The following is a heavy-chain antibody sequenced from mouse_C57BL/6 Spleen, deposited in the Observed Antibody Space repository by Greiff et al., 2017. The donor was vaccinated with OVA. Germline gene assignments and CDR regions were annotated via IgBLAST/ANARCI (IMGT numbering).Heavy chain of an antibody. V-gene: IGHV1-59*01. D-gene: IGHD2-5*01. CDR3: ARSYSNYLYYYAMDY. CDR2: IDPSDSYT. CDR1: GYTFTSYW. J-gene: IGHJ4*01. Sequence: VQLQQPGAELVRPGTSVKLSCKASGYTFTSYWMHWVKQRPGQGLEWIGVIDPSDSYTNYNQKFKGKATLTVDTSSSTAYMQLSSLTSEDSAVYYCARSYSNYLYYYAMDYWGQGTSVTVSS.